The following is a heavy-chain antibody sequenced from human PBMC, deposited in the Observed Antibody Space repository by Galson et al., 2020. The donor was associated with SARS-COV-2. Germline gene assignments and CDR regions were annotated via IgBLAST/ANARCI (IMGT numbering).Heavy chain of an antibody. Sequence: GGSLRLSCSVSGFTFSNYWMSWVRQAPGKGLEWVANIKQDGRDKYYVATVRGRFTISRDNAKNSLYLQMNSLRAEDTALYYCRAADNGFDVWGQGTMVTVSS. CDR2: IKQDGRDK. J-gene: IGHJ3*01. CDR1: GFTFSNYW. CDR3: RAADNGFDV. V-gene: IGHV3-7*01. D-gene: IGHD6-25*01.